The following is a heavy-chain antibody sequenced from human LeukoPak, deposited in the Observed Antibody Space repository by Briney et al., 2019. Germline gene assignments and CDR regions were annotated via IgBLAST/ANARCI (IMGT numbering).Heavy chain of an antibody. V-gene: IGHV3-21*01. J-gene: IGHJ4*02. CDR1: GFTFSSYS. CDR2: ISSSSSYI. CDR3: ARDGGVRYFGWLFNDY. D-gene: IGHD3-9*01. Sequence: GGSLRLSCAASGFTFSSYSMNWVRQAPGKGLGWVSSISSSSSYIYYADSVKGRFTISRDNAKNSLYLQMNSLRAEDTAVYYCARDGGVRYFGWLFNDYWGQGTLVTVSS.